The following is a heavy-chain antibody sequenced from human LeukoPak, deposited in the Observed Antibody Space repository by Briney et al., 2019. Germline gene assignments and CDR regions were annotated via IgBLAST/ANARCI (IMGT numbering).Heavy chain of an antibody. CDR1: GFTFSSYA. D-gene: IGHD3-22*01. CDR3: AKNPHYYYDSSGYFDY. CDR2: ISGSGGST. Sequence: PGGSLRLSCAASGFTFSSYAMSWVRQAPGKGLEWVSAISGSGGSTYYADSVKGRFTISRGNSKNTLYLQMNSLRAEDTAVYYCAKNPHYYYDSSGYFDYWGQGTLVTVSS. J-gene: IGHJ4*02. V-gene: IGHV3-23*01.